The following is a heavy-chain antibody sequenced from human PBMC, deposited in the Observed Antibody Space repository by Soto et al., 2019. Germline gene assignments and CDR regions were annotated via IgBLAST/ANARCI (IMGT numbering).Heavy chain of an antibody. V-gene: IGHV4-59*01. CDR3: ARGVDDFWSGYVLYYYYGMDV. J-gene: IGHJ6*02. D-gene: IGHD3-3*01. CDR2: IYYSGST. Sequence: SETLSLTCTVSGGSISSYYWSWIRQPPGKGLKWIGYIYYSGSTNYNPSLKSRVTISVDTSKNQFSLKLSSVTAADTAVYYCARGVDDFWSGYVLYYYYGMDVWGQGTTVTVSS. CDR1: GGSISSYY.